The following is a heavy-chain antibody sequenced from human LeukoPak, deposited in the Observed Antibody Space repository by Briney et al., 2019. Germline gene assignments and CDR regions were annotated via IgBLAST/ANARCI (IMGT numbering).Heavy chain of an antibody. CDR1: GDSMRSYY. CDR3: ARGGYSGYDFEY. V-gene: IGHV4-59*01. CDR2: IYYSGST. Sequence: SETLSLTCNVSGDSMRSYYWSWIRQPPGKGLEWIGYIYYSGSTSYNPSLKSRVTISVDTSKKQFSLKLISVTAADTAVYYCARGGYSGYDFEYWGQGTLVTASS. D-gene: IGHD5-12*01. J-gene: IGHJ4*02.